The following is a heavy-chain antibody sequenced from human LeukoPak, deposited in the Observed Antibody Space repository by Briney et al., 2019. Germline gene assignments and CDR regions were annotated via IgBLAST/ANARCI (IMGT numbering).Heavy chain of an antibody. CDR3: ARLKYYDSTGYSSGHYMDA. Sequence: SETLSLTCTVSGGPMYSYYWSWIRQTAGSGLEWIGRVYPGVSTNYNPSLKSRVSMSIDASKNQFALTLSAVTAADTAVYYCARLKYYDSTGYSSGHYMDAWGKGITVTVSS. J-gene: IGHJ6*03. CDR2: VYPGVST. CDR1: GGPMYSYY. V-gene: IGHV4-4*07. D-gene: IGHD3-22*01.